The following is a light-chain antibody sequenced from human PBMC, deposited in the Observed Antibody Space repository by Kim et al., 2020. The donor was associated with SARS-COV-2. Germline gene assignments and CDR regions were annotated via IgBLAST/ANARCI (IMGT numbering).Light chain of an antibody. CDR1: QSISSW. CDR2: KAF. V-gene: IGKV1-5*03. Sequence: SASVGDLVTITCLAIQSISSWLAWYQQKPGKSPKLLIYKAFSLESGVPSRFSGSGSGTEFTLTISSLQADDFATYYWQQYNSYPYTFSQGTKLEI. J-gene: IGKJ2*01. CDR3: QQYNSYPYT.